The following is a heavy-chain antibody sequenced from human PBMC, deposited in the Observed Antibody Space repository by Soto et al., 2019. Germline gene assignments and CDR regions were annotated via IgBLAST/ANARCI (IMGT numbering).Heavy chain of an antibody. Sequence: PSETLSLTCTVSGGSISSYYWSWIRQPPGKGLEWIGYIYYSGSTNYNPSLKSRVTISVDTSKNQFSLKLSSVTAADTAVYYCARSWCITGTTIRYYYYGMDVWGQGTTVTVSS. V-gene: IGHV4-59*01. CDR1: GGSISSYY. CDR3: ARSWCITGTTIRYYYYGMDV. J-gene: IGHJ6*02. D-gene: IGHD1-7*01. CDR2: IYYSGST.